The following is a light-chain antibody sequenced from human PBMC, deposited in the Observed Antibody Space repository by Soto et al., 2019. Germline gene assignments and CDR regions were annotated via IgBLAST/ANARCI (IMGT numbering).Light chain of an antibody. CDR3: YSAADNRLVI. CDR2: YNN. Sequence: QSVLTQPPSASGTPGQRVTISCSGSSSNIGSNTVNWYQQLPGTAPTLLIYYNNQRPSGVPDRFSGSSSGTTVTLTISGAQVEDEADYYCYSAADNRLVIFGGGTKVTVL. J-gene: IGLJ2*01. CDR1: SSNIGSNT. V-gene: IGLV1-44*01.